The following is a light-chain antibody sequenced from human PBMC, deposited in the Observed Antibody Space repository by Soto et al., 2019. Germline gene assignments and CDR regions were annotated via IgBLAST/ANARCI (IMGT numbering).Light chain of an antibody. J-gene: IGKJ4*01. CDR2: DAS. V-gene: IGKV1-5*01. CDR3: QQYNSYSPLT. Sequence: DIHMTHSPSVRAASLGGNHPITCRASQSIGRWLAWYQQKSGKAPKLLIYDASSLESGVTLRFSGSGSGTEFTLTISSLQPDDFATYYCQQYNSYSPLTFGGGTKVDI. CDR1: QSIGRW.